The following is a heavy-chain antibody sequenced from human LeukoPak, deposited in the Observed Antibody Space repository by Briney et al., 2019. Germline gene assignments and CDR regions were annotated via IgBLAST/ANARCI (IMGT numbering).Heavy chain of an antibody. V-gene: IGHV1-2*02. CDR2: INPNSGGT. J-gene: IGHJ4*02. CDR3: ARDVGYSGYDLDY. CDR1: GYTFTGYY. Sequence: ASVTVSCKASGYTFTGYYMHWVRQAPGQGLEWMGWINPNSGGTNYAQKFQSRVTMTRDTSISTAYMELSRLRSDDTAMYYCARDVGYSGYDLDYWGQGTLVTVSS. D-gene: IGHD5-12*01.